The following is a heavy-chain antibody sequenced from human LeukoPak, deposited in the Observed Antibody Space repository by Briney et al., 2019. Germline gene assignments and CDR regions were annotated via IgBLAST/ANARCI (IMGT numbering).Heavy chain of an antibody. CDR2: ISSSSSYI. J-gene: IGHJ5*02. CDR3: ARVQVDWNSNWFDP. Sequence: GGSLRLSCAASGFTFSSYSMNWVRQAPGKGLEWVSSISSSSSYIYYADSVKGRFTISRDNAKNSLYLQMNSLRAEDTAVYYCARVQVDWNSNWFDPWGQGTLVTVSS. CDR1: GFTFSSYS. V-gene: IGHV3-21*01. D-gene: IGHD1-7*01.